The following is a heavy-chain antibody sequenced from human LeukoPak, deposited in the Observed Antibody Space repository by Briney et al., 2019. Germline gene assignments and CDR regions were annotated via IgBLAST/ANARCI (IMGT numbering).Heavy chain of an antibody. J-gene: IGHJ4*02. CDR3: ARAPSNWNLDY. CDR2: IWRTGDWT. Sequence: GGSLRLSCTASGFIFRDYVMSWVRQAPGKGPEWVAAIWRTGDWTHYVDSVKGRFTISRDNAKNSLYLQMNSLRAEDTAVYYCARAPSNWNLDYWGQGTLVTVSS. CDR1: GFIFRDYV. V-gene: IGHV3-23*05. D-gene: IGHD1-1*01.